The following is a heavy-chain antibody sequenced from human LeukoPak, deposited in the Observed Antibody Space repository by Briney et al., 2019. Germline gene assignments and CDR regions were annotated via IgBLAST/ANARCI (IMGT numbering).Heavy chain of an antibody. J-gene: IGHJ4*02. V-gene: IGHV4-39*01. CDR1: GFTFSNYA. CDR2: IYYSGST. CDR3: ARHLYGSGLHRIDY. Sequence: GSLRLSCAASGFTFSNYAMSWVRQPPGKGLEWIGSIYYSGSTYYNPSLKSRVTISVDTSKNQFSLKLSSVTAADTAVYYCARHLYGSGLHRIDYWGQGTLVSVSS. D-gene: IGHD6-19*01.